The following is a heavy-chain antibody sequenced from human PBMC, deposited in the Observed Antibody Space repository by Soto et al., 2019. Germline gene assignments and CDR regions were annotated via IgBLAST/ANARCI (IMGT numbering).Heavy chain of an antibody. V-gene: IGHV1-18*01. CDR3: ARDDASSSRVRAFDI. J-gene: IGHJ3*02. D-gene: IGHD6-19*01. CDR1: GYSFTSYG. Sequence: ASVKVSCKAFGYSFTSYGISWVRQAPGQGLEWMGWISPYSGDTNYAQHFQGRVTLTTDKFTSTAYMELRSLRSDDKADYYCARDDASSSRVRAFDIWGQGTTVTV. CDR2: ISPYSGDT.